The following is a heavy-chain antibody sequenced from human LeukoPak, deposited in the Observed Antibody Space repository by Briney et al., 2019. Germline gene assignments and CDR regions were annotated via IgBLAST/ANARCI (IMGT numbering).Heavy chain of an antibody. CDR2: ISSSGDSA. D-gene: IGHD4-17*01. Sequence: GGSLRLSCAASGFTFSSSNMHWVRRAPGEGLEYVSAISSSGDSAYYVSSVKGRFTISRDNSKNTLYLQMGSLRAEDMAVYYCARSGIYGDYGDYWGQGTLVTVSS. CDR1: GFTFSSSN. J-gene: IGHJ4*02. V-gene: IGHV3-64*01. CDR3: ARSGIYGDYGDY.